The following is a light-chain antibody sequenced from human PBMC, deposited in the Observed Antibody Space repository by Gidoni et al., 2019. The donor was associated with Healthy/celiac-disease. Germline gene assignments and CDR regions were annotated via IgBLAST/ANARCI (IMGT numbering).Light chain of an antibody. CDR3: QQRSNWQLT. J-gene: IGKJ4*01. Sequence: EIVLTQSPATLSLSPGERATLSCRASQSVSSYVAWYQQKPGQAPRLLIYDASNRATGIPARFSGSGSGTDFSLIISSLESEDFAVYYCQQRSNWQLTFGGGTKVEIK. CDR1: QSVSSY. CDR2: DAS. V-gene: IGKV3-11*01.